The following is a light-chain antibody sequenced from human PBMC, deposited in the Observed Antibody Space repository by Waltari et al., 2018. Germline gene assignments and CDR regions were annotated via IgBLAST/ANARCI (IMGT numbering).Light chain of an antibody. CDR1: SSSIKTNP. V-gene: IGLV1-44*01. J-gene: IGLJ2*01. CDR2: SNN. CDR3: AVWDDSLDGLV. Sequence: QSALTQPPSASGTPGQRVTISCSGSSSSIKTNPVNWYQHLPGTAPKLLISSNNQRTSGVPGRFSGSKSGTSASLAISGPQSEDEGDYYCAVWDDSLDGLVFGGGTKLTVL.